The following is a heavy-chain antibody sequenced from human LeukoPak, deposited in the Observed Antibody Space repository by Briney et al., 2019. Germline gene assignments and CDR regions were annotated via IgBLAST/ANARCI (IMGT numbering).Heavy chain of an antibody. Sequence: SETLSLTCTVSGGSISSYYWNWIRQPPGKDLEWIGCIHYSGSTNYNPSLKSRVTISVDTSRNQFSLKLSSVTAADTAVYYCARDGWPVIFGGRGAFDIWGRGTMVTVSS. CDR1: GGSISSYY. V-gene: IGHV4-59*01. CDR2: IHYSGST. J-gene: IGHJ3*02. D-gene: IGHD3-3*01. CDR3: ARDGWPVIFGGRGAFDI.